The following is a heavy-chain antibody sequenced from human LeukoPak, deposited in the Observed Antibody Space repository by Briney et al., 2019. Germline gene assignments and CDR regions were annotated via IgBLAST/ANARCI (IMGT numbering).Heavy chain of an antibody. CDR3: AGVEAPIVVVSSFDY. Sequence: GASVKVSCKASGYTFTSYGISWVRQAPGQGLEWMGWISAYNGNTNYAQKLQGRVTMTTDTSTSTAYMELRSLRSDDTAVYYCAGVEAPIVVVSSFDYWGQGTLVTVSS. CDR2: ISAYNGNT. J-gene: IGHJ4*02. D-gene: IGHD3-22*01. CDR1: GYTFTSYG. V-gene: IGHV1-18*01.